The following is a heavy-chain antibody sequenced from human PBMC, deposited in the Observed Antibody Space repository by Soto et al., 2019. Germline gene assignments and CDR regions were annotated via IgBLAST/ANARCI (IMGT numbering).Heavy chain of an antibody. J-gene: IGHJ4*02. Sequence: PSETLSLTCAVYGGSFSGYYWSWIRQPPGKGLEWIGEINHSGSTNYNPSLKSRVTISVDTSKNQFSLKLSSVTAADTAVYYCARGRKRWFGELLPWGFDYWGQGTLVTVSS. V-gene: IGHV4-34*01. D-gene: IGHD3-10*01. CDR3: ARGRKRWFGELLPWGFDY. CDR1: GGSFSGYY. CDR2: INHSGST.